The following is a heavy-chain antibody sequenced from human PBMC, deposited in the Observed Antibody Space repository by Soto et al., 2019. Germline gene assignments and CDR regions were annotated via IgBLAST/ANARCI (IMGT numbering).Heavy chain of an antibody. D-gene: IGHD2-2*01. CDR1: GYTFTSYG. CDR3: ARDVPATDAFDI. Sequence: GASVKVSCKSSGYTFTSYGISCVRQAPGQGLEWMGWISAYNGNTNYAQKLQGRVTMTTDTSTSTAYMELRSLRSDDTAVYYCARDVPATDAFDIWGQGTMVTVSS. J-gene: IGHJ3*02. CDR2: ISAYNGNT. V-gene: IGHV1-18*01.